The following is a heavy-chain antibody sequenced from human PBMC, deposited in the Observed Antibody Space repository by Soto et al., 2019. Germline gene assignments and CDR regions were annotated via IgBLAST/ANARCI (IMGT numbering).Heavy chain of an antibody. CDR2: IIPIIGTP. CDR3: ARDLEFRDGNISHLDY. D-gene: IGHD3-10*01. V-gene: IGHV1-69*01. J-gene: IGHJ4*02. Sequence: QVQLVQSGAEVKKPGSSVKVSCKASGGTFRNHVFNWVRQAPGQGLEWMGGIIPIIGTPNYAQKFQGRVTITADASTNTVYLDVSSLRSQDTGVYYCARDLEFRDGNISHLDYWGQGTLVTVSS. CDR1: GGTFRNHV.